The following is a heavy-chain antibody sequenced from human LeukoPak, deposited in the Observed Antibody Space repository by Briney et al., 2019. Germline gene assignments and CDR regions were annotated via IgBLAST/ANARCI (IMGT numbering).Heavy chain of an antibody. D-gene: IGHD3-22*01. V-gene: IGHV4-39*01. CDR3: AKNYYDSSAYYSDS. Sequence: SETLSLTCTVSGGSISSSSYYWGWIRQPPGKGLEWIGKIHHSGSTYYNPSLKSRVTISVDTSKNQFSLKLSSVTAADTAVYYCAKNYYDSSAYYSDSWGQGTLVTVSS. CDR2: IHHSGST. CDR1: GGSISSSSYY. J-gene: IGHJ5*01.